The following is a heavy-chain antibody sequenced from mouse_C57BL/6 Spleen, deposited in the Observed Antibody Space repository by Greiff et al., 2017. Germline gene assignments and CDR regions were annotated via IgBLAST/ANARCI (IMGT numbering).Heavy chain of an antibody. CDR2: ISGGGIYT. CDR3: ARDGGLGAMDY. D-gene: IGHD4-1*01. CDR1: GFPFSGYA. V-gene: IGHV5-4*01. J-gene: IGHJ4*01. Sequence: EVMLVESGGGLLKPGGSLKLSCAASGFPFSGYAMSWFRPTPERRLSWVATISGGGIYTYYPDTVKGRFTISRDNAKNNLYLQMSHLKSEDTAMYYCARDGGLGAMDYWGQGTSVTVSS.